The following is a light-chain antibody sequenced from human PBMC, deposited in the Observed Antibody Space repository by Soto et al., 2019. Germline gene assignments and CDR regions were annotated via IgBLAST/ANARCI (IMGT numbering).Light chain of an antibody. Sequence: DIQMTQSPSSLSASVGDRVTITCRASQDISNYLAWFQQIPGQAPKSLIYAASSLQSGAPSKFSGSGSGTDFTLTISSLQPEDFATYYCQQYNSYPITFGQGTRLEIK. J-gene: IGKJ5*01. CDR1: QDISNY. CDR2: AAS. CDR3: QQYNSYPIT. V-gene: IGKV1-16*02.